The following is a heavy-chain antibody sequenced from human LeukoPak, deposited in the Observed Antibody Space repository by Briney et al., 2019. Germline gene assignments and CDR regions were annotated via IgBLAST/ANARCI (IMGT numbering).Heavy chain of an antibody. CDR2: ISGSGGST. V-gene: IGHV3-23*01. J-gene: IGHJ4*02. Sequence: GGSLRLSCAAPGFTFSSYAMSWVHQAPGKGLEWVSAISGSGGSTYYADSVKGRFAISRDNSKNMLYLQMNSLRAEDTAVYYCAKVVDYGDYPFDYWGQGTLVTVSS. CDR1: GFTFSSYA. CDR3: AKVVDYGDYPFDY. D-gene: IGHD4-17*01.